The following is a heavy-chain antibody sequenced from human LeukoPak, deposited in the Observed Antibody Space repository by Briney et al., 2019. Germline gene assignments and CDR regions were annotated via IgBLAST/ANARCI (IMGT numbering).Heavy chain of an antibody. CDR3: ARGASYYYDSSGFDY. V-gene: IGHV3-53*01. Sequence: GGSLRLSCAASGFTVSSNYMSWVRQAPGKGLEWVSVIYSGGSTYYADSVKGRFTISRDNSKNTLYLQMNGLRAEDTAVYYCARGASYYYDSSGFDYWGQGTLVTVSS. J-gene: IGHJ4*02. CDR1: GFTVSSNY. D-gene: IGHD3-22*01. CDR2: IYSGGST.